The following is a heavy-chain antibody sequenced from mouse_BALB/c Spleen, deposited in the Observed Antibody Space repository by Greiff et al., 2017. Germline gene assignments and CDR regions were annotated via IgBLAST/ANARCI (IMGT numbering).Heavy chain of an antibody. CDR2: ISYSGST. Sequence: EVQLQESGPGLVKPSQSLSLTCTVTGYSITSDYAWNWIRQFPGNKLEWMGYISYSGSTSYNPSLKSRISITRDTSKNQFFLQLNSVTTEDTATYYCARGGVLLHYAMDYWGQGTSVTVSS. CDR1: GYSITSDYA. CDR3: ARGGVLLHYAMDY. V-gene: IGHV3-2*02. J-gene: IGHJ4*01. D-gene: IGHD1-1*01.